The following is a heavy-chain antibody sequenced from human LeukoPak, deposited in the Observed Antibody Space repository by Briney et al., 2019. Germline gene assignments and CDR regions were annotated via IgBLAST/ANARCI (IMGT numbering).Heavy chain of an antibody. CDR2: ISGSGGST. D-gene: IGHD3-22*01. V-gene: IGHV3-23*01. J-gene: IGHJ4*02. CDR3: ARVPYNYDTSSYYYKYYFDY. CDR1: GFTFSSYA. Sequence: PGGSLRLSCAASGFTFSSYAMSWVRQAPGKGLEWVSAISGSGGSTYYADSVKGRFTISRDNSKNTLYLQMNSLRAEDTAIYFCARVPYNYDTSSYYYKYYFDYWGQGTLVTVSS.